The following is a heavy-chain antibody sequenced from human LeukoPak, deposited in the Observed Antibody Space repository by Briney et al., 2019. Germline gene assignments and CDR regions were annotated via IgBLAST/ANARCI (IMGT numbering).Heavy chain of an antibody. CDR3: GKTTVGYSSGQKPAWPVDF. J-gene: IGHJ4*02. Sequence: PGGSLRLSCEASGFTFGSHAMYWVRQAPGTGLECVAGIFGSGGSPHYADSVTGRFTLSRDNPRNTVDLQINSLRDDDTAVYYCGKTTVGYSSGQKPAWPVDFWGQGTLVTVSS. CDR1: GFTFGSHA. V-gene: IGHV3-23*01. D-gene: IGHD5-18*01. CDR2: IFGSGGSP.